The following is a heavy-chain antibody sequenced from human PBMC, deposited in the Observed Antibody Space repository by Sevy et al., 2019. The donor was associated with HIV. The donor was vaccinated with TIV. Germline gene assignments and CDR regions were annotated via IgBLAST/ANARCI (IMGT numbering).Heavy chain of an antibody. D-gene: IGHD3-22*01. CDR3: VRASHAYYYDSNHWFDP. Sequence: ASVKVSCKASGYTFIMYGISWVRQAPGQGLEWMGWIGAYRGNTNYAQNFQGRVTMSTDTSTSTAYMELRSLRSDDTAVYYCVRASHAYYYDSNHWFDPWGQGTLVTVSS. CDR2: IGAYRGNT. V-gene: IGHV1-18*01. CDR1: GYTFIMYG. J-gene: IGHJ5*02.